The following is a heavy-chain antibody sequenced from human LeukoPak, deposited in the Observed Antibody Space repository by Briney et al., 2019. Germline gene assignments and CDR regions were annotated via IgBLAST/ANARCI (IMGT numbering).Heavy chain of an antibody. Sequence: GGSLRLSCAASGFTFNVYSMNWVRQAPGKGLEWVSFISSSLDSNIYYADSVKGRFTISRDNAKNSLYLQMNSLRAEDTALYYCARSRHSYDSSGFPHYWGQGTLVTVSS. CDR2: ISSSLDSNI. V-gene: IGHV3-48*04. CDR3: ARSRHSYDSSGFPHY. D-gene: IGHD3-22*01. CDR1: GFTFNVYS. J-gene: IGHJ4*02.